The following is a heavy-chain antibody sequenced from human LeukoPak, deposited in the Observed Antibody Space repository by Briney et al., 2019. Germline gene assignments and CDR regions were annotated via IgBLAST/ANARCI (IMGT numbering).Heavy chain of an antibody. CDR1: GASVRRYY. CDR2: SHYSGSA. J-gene: IGHJ4*02. V-gene: IGHV4-59*02. CDR3: AGGGYCSSASCHAPLFDW. D-gene: IGHD2-2*01. Sequence: PSETLSLTCTVSGASVRRYYSSWIRQSPGKGLEWIGYSHYSGSANFNSSLKSRVSISVDTSKNQFSLNLRSLTAADAAVYYCAGGGYCSSASCHAPLFDWWGPGILVTVSS.